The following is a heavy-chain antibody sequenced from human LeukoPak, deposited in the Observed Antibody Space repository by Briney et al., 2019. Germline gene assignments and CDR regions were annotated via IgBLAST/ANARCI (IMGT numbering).Heavy chain of an antibody. CDR2: INHSGST. D-gene: IGHD4-17*01. CDR3: ASLHSRWVTTKKMRYYYGMDV. CDR1: GGSFSGCY. V-gene: IGHV4-34*01. J-gene: IGHJ6*02. Sequence: PSETLSLTCAVYGGSFSGCYWSWIRQPPGKGLEWIGEINHSGSTNYNPSLKSRVTISVDTSKNQFSLKLSSVTAADTAVYYCASLHSRWVTTKKMRYYYGMDVWGQGTTVTVSS.